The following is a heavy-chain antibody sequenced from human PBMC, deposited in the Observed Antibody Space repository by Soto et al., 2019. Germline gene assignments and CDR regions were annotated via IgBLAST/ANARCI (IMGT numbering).Heavy chain of an antibody. Sequence: PGGSLRLSCAASGFTFSSYSMNWVRQAPGKGLEWVSSISSSSSYIYYADSVKGRFTISRDNAKNSLYLQMNSLRAEDTAVYYSARDRLLWFGEPAQHYMDVWGKGTTVTVSS. D-gene: IGHD3-10*01. V-gene: IGHV3-21*01. CDR1: GFTFSSYS. J-gene: IGHJ6*03. CDR2: ISSSSSYI. CDR3: ARDRLLWFGEPAQHYMDV.